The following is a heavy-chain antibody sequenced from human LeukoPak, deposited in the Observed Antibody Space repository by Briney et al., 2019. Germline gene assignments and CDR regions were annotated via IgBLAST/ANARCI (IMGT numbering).Heavy chain of an antibody. CDR1: GYTFTSSS. CDR3: ARDSRPSKQQLWGHNWFDT. CDR2: RKPSGGST. D-gene: IGHD6-13*01. V-gene: IGHV1-46*01. J-gene: IGHJ5*02. Sequence: ASVKVSCTASGYTFTSSSMHWGRHAPGQGVEWRGIRKPSGGSTSYAQKIQGRVTMTRDTSTSTVSMALSSLRSEDTAVYYCARDSRPSKQQLWGHNWFDTWGQGTLVTVSS.